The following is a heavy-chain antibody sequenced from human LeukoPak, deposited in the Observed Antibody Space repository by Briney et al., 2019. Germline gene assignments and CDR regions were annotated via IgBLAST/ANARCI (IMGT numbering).Heavy chain of an antibody. CDR1: GGSISSYY. V-gene: IGHV4-59*01. D-gene: IGHD2-15*01. CDR3: ARKKGGCSGDNCPLGY. J-gene: IGHJ4*02. CDR2: IYYSGST. Sequence: SETLSLTCTVSGGSISSYYWSWIRQPPGKGLEWIGYIYYSGSTNYNPSLKSRVTISVDTSKNQFSLKLNSVTAADTAVYYCARKKGGCSGDNCPLGYWGQGTLVTVSS.